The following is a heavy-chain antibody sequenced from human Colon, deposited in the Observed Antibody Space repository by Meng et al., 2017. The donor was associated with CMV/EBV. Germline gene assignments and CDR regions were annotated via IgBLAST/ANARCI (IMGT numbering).Heavy chain of an antibody. J-gene: IGHJ4*02. CDR2: TSTRGSTT. V-gene: IGHV3-48*03. CDR3: ARPPLGIQIWLFLEL. Sequence: GESLKISCAVSGFTFSDFEMHWVRQAPGKGLEWVSYTSTRGSTTYYADSVKGRFTISRDNAKNSLYLQMNSLRAEDTAIYFCARPPLGIQIWLFLELWGQGTRVTVSS. D-gene: IGHD5-18*01. CDR1: GFTFSDFE.